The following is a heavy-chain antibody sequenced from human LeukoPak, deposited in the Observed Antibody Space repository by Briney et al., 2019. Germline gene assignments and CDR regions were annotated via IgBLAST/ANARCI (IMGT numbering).Heavy chain of an antibody. D-gene: IGHD3-22*01. CDR2: INPNSGGT. CDR1: GYTFTGYY. V-gene: IGHV1-2*02. J-gene: IGHJ3*02. CDR3: ARYYYDRSGYFPFDI. Sequence: ASVKVSCKTSGYTFTGYYMHWVRQAPGQGLEWMGWINPNSGGTNYAQKFQGRVTMTRDTSISTACMELSRLKSDDTAVYYCARYYYDRSGYFPFDIWGQGTMVTVSS.